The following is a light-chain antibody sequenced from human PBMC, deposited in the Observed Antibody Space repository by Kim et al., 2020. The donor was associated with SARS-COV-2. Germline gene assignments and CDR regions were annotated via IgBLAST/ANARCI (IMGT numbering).Light chain of an antibody. CDR1: SSNIERNY. V-gene: IGLV1-47*01. CDR3: AVWDDSLSGKV. Sequence: QSVLTQPPSASGTPGQRVALSCSGSSSNIERNYVYWYQQVPGTAPKLLIYNNNQRPSGVPDRFSGSKSGTSASLAISGLRSEDEADYYCAVWDDSLSGKVFGGGTQLTVL. CDR2: NNN. J-gene: IGLJ3*02.